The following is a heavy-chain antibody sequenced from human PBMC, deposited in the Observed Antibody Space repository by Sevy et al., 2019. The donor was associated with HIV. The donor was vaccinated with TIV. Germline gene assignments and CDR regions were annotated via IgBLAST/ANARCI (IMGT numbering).Heavy chain of an antibody. D-gene: IGHD4-17*01. CDR2: IYYSGST. Sequence: SETLSLTCTVSGGSISSYYWNWIQQPPGKGLEWIGYIYYSGSTNYNPSLKSRVSISVDTSKNHFSLKLRSVTAADTAVYYCARGMTTVVNYYGMDVWGHGTTVTVSS. J-gene: IGHJ6*02. CDR1: GGSISSYY. V-gene: IGHV4-59*01. CDR3: ARGMTTVVNYYGMDV.